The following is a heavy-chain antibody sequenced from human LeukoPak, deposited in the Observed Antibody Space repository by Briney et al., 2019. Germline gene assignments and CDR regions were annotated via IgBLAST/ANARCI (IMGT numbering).Heavy chain of an antibody. V-gene: IGHV3-7*02. CDR1: GLTFSDSW. Sequence: GGSLRLSCSASGLTFSDSWMDWVRRAPGKGLEWVANIKPDGSERHYVDSVKGRFTISRDYARNFLYLQMNSLRAEDTAVYYCSYTLDCWGGGTVVSVSS. CDR2: IKPDGSER. CDR3: SYTLDC. D-gene: IGHD2-15*01. J-gene: IGHJ4*02.